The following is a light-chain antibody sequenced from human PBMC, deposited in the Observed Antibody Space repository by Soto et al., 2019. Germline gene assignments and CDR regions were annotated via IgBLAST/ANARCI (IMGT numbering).Light chain of an antibody. CDR1: QGISSA. V-gene: IGKV1-13*02. Sequence: TKSPSSLSAYSGYRFTITCRASQGISSALAWYQQKPGKAPKLLIYDASSLESGVPSRFSGSGSGTEFTLTISSLQPEDIATYYCLQHNSYPWTFGQRGNADIK. CDR3: LQHNSYPWT. J-gene: IGKJ1*01. CDR2: DAS.